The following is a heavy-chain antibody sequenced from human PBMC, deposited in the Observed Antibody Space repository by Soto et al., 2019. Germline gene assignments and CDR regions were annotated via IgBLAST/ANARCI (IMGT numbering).Heavy chain of an antibody. CDR2: IRSKANSYAT. Sequence: EVQLVESGGGLVQPGGSLKLSCAASGFTFSGSAMHWVRQASGKGLEWVGRIRSKANSYATAYAASVKGRFTISRDDSKNTAYLQMNSLKTEDTAMYYCTTVEMATIRYWGQGTLVTVSS. CDR3: TTVEMATIRY. D-gene: IGHD5-12*01. J-gene: IGHJ4*02. V-gene: IGHV3-73*01. CDR1: GFTFSGSA.